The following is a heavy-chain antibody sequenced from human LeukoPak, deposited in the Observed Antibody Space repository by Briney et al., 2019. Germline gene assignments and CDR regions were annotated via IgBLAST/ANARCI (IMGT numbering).Heavy chain of an antibody. CDR2: IRKDRSEK. CDR3: ARDKSYGDSEDY. V-gene: IGHV3-7*05. Sequence: TGGDLRLSCAASGFTFSSYSMNWVRQAPGKGREWVANIRKDRSEKYYVDSVKCRFTISRDNAKNSMYLQMDSLRAEDTAVYYCARDKSYGDSEDYWGQGTLVTVSS. CDR1: GFTFSSYS. J-gene: IGHJ4*02. D-gene: IGHD4-17*01.